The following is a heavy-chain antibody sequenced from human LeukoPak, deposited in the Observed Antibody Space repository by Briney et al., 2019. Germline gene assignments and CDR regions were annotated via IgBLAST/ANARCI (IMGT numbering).Heavy chain of an antibody. J-gene: IGHJ4*02. Sequence: SVKVSCKASGYTFTSYGISWVRQAPGQGLEWMGGIIPLFGSADYAQKFQGRVTFTADESTSTAYMELSSLRPEDTAVYYCARDLVGSAISYSSGAWDYWGQGTLVTVSS. CDR3: ARDLVGSAISYSSGAWDY. V-gene: IGHV1-69*13. CDR2: IIPLFGSA. D-gene: IGHD3-10*01. CDR1: GYTFTSYG.